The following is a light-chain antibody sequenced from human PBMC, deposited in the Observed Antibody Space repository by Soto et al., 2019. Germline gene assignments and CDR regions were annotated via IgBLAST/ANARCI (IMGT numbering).Light chain of an antibody. J-gene: IGLJ2*01. CDR2: DVT. Sequence: QSALTQPASVSGSPGQSITISCTGTSSDIGGYNYVSWYQQHPGNAPKLIIYDVTNRPSGVSNRFSGSKSGDTASLTISGLLAEDEADYYCSLYTSSTTLSIFGGGTKLTVL. CDR1: SSDIGGYNY. CDR3: SLYTSSTTLSI. V-gene: IGLV2-14*01.